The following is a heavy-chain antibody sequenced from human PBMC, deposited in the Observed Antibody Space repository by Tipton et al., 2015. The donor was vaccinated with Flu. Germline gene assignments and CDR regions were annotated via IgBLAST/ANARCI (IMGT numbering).Heavy chain of an antibody. CDR3: VRQPGGVRYFDL. D-gene: IGHD3-10*01. CDR1: GYGFATYW. V-gene: IGHV5-51*01. CDR2: IYPVDSDT. J-gene: IGHJ2*01. Sequence: QLVQSGGEVKKPGESMKISCKGSGYGFATYWIGWVRQMPGKGLEWMGIIYPVDSDTRYSPSFQGQVTISADKSISTAYLQWSSLKASDTAIYYCVRQPGGVRYFDLWGRGTLVTVSS.